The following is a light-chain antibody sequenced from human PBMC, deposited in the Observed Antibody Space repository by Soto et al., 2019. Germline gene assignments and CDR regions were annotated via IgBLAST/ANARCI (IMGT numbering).Light chain of an antibody. CDR1: QSVTTC. CDR2: KAP. Sequence: DIQMTQSPSTLSASVGDRVTITCRASQSVTTCLAWYQQKPGKATKLLIYKAPNLESGLPSRFTGSGSGTEFSLTISSLQADYFATYYYQPYSTYPITVGQGTVLEIK. J-gene: IGKJ5*01. V-gene: IGKV1-5*03. CDR3: QPYSTYPIT.